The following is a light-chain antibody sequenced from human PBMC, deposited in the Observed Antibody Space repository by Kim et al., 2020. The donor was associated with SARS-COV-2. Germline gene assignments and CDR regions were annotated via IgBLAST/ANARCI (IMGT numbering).Light chain of an antibody. V-gene: IGKV1-39*01. CDR1: QSVNQF. Sequence: SASVGDRVSITCRASQSVNQFLNWYQQEVGKAPKLLIYAAATLQSGVPSRFSGSGSETAFTLTISSLQAEDFATYYCQQTYSTPYTFGQGTKLEI. J-gene: IGKJ2*01. CDR2: AAA. CDR3: QQTYSTPYT.